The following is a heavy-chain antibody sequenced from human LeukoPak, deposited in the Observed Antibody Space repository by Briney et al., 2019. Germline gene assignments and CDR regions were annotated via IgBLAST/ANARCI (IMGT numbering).Heavy chain of an antibody. D-gene: IGHD7-27*01. CDR3: ARVSLPNWGIDY. CDR2: IYHSGST. J-gene: IGHJ4*02. Sequence: PSETLSFTCAVSGGSISSSNWWSWVRQPPGKGLEWIGEIYHSGSTNYNPSLKSRVTISVDKSKNQFSLKLSSVTAADTAVYYCARVSLPNWGIDYWGQGTLVTVSS. CDR1: GGSISSSNW. V-gene: IGHV4-4*02.